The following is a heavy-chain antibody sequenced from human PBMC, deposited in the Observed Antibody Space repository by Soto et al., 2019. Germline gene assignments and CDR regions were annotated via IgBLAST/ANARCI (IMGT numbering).Heavy chain of an antibody. V-gene: IGHV1-69*01. CDR2: IIPIFDTA. Sequence: QVQLVQSGAEVKRPGSSVKVSCKTSGGTFSSYAISWVRQAPGQGLEWMGGIIPIFDTANYAQKFQGRVTITADESTSTAYMELSSLRSEDTAVYYCARDLGMVRGVMPLLGWFDPWGQGTLVTVSS. D-gene: IGHD3-10*01. CDR3: ARDLGMVRGVMPLLGWFDP. J-gene: IGHJ5*02. CDR1: GGTFSSYA.